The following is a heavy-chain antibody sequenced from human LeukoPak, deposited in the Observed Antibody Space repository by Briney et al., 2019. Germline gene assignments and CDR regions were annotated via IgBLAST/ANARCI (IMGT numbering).Heavy chain of an antibody. D-gene: IGHD6-19*01. J-gene: IGHJ3*02. V-gene: IGHV4-34*01. CDR3: ARVPVAVAGTKDAFDI. CDR2: INHSGST. Sequence: SETLSLTCAVYGGSFSGYYWSWIRQPPGKGLEWIGEINHSGSTNYNPSLKSRVTISVDTSKNQFSLKLSSVTAADTAVYYCARVPVAVAGTKDAFDIWGQGTMVTVSS. CDR1: GGSFSGYY.